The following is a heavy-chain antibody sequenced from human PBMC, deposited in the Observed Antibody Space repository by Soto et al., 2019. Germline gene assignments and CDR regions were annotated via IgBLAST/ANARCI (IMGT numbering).Heavy chain of an antibody. D-gene: IGHD3-22*01. CDR1: AFSLRTRGVG. Sequence: QITLKESGPTLVKPTQPLTLTCTFSAFSLRTRGVGVGWIRQPPVKALEGLALFYWDDDKRYNPSLKSRLTITKDTSRNPVVLTMTNMDPVDTVTYYCAHGDWSDYDSSGRLGFDPGGQVSLVTVSS. J-gene: IGHJ5*02. CDR2: FYWDDDK. CDR3: AHGDWSDYDSSGRLGFDP. V-gene: IGHV2-5*02.